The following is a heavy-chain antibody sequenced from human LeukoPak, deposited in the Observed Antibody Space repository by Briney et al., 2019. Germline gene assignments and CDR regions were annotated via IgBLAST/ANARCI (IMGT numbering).Heavy chain of an antibody. D-gene: IGHD1-26*01. CDR3: AKGPFGSYRNNYFAY. CDR2: ISDSGAST. Sequence: GGSLRLSCAASGFTFSSYAMSWVRQPPRKGLEWVSAISDSGASTYYAASVKRRFTISRDNSKNTVYLQMSSLRAEDTAVYYCAKGPFGSYRNNYFAYWGQGTLVTVSS. CDR1: GFTFSSYA. J-gene: IGHJ4*02. V-gene: IGHV3-23*01.